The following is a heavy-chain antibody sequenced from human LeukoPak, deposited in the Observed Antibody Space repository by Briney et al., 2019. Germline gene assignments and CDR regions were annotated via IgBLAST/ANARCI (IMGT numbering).Heavy chain of an antibody. J-gene: IGHJ4*02. CDR3: ARVGSRWELLLNY. Sequence: ASVKVSCKASGYTFTSYYMHWVRQAPGQGLEWMGIINPSGGSTSYAQKLQGRVTMTTDTSTSTAYMELRSLRSDDTAVYYCARVGSRWELLLNYWGQGTLVTVSS. V-gene: IGHV1-46*01. D-gene: IGHD1-26*01. CDR1: GYTFTSYY. CDR2: INPSGGST.